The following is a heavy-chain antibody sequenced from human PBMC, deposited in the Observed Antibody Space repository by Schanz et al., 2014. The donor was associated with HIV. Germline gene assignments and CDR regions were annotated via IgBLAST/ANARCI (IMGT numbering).Heavy chain of an antibody. CDR3: AKSSGWLYAHFDY. D-gene: IGHD3-9*01. CDR2: IVSSGGDT. CDR1: GFTFSDYY. J-gene: IGHJ4*02. Sequence: EVQLVESGGGLVQPGRSLRLSCAASGFTFSDYYMSWIRQAPGKGLEWVSAIVSSGGDTYYADFVEGRFTISRDNSKNTLYLQMHSLRAEDTAVYYCAKSSGWLYAHFDYWGQGTLVTVSS. V-gene: IGHV3-23*04.